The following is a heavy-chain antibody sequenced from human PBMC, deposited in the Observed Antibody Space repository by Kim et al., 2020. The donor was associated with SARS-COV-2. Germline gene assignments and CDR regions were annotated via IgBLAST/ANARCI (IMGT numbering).Heavy chain of an antibody. D-gene: IGHD3-10*02. J-gene: IGHJ6*02. CDR3: AKYKITMFHGVLYGMDV. CDR2: ISWNSGTI. Sequence: GGSLRLSCAASGFTFDGYAMHLVRQAPGKGLEWVSGISWNSGTIGYADSVKGRFTISRDNAKNSLYLQMNSLRTEDTALYYCAKYKITMFHGVLYGMDVWGQGTTVTVSS. V-gene: IGHV3-9*01. CDR1: GFTFDGYA.